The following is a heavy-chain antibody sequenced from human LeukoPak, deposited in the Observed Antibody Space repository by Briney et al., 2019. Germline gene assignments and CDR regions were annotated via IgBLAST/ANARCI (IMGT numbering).Heavy chain of an antibody. V-gene: IGHV1-58*02. CDR2: IVVGSGNT. J-gene: IGHJ5*02. Sequence: SVKVSCKASGFTFTSSAMQWVRQARGQRLEWIGWIVVGSGNTNYAQKFQERVTITRDMSTSTAYMELSSLRSEDTAVYYCAAVLNCYGHGWFDPWGQGTLVTVSS. CDR1: GFTFTSSA. D-gene: IGHD2-21*01. CDR3: AAVLNCYGHGWFDP.